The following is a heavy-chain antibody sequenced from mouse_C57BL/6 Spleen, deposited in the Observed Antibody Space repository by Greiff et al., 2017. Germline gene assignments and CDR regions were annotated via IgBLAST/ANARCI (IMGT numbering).Heavy chain of an antibody. J-gene: IGHJ4*01. Sequence: EVKLVESGGGLVQPGGSLKLSCAASGFTFSDYYMYWVRQTPEKRLGWVAYISNGGGSTYYPDTVKGRFTISRDNAKNTLYLQMRRLKSEDTAMYDCARRITVVEDYAMDYWGQGTSVTVSS. CDR3: ARRITVVEDYAMDY. CDR2: ISNGGGST. V-gene: IGHV5-12*01. D-gene: IGHD1-1*01. CDR1: GFTFSDYY.